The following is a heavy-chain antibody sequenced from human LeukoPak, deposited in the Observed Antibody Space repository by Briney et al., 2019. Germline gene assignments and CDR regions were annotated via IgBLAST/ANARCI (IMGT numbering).Heavy chain of an antibody. CDR2: IKQDGSEK. Sequence: PGGSLRLSCAASGFTFSSYWMSWVRQAPGKGLEWVANIKQDGSEKYYVDSVKGRFTISRDNAKNSRYLQMNSLRAEDTAVYYCARSPDFWSGYHDIWGQGTMVTVSS. V-gene: IGHV3-7*01. J-gene: IGHJ3*02. CDR3: ARSPDFWSGYHDI. D-gene: IGHD3-3*01. CDR1: GFTFSSYW.